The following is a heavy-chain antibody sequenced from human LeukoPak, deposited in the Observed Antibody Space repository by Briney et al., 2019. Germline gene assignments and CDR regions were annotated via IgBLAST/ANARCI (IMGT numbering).Heavy chain of an antibody. J-gene: IGHJ4*02. D-gene: IGHD3-9*01. V-gene: IGHV3-11*01. CDR3: ARGGADFDVSTAWWGGSGVYFDS. CDR1: GFTFSDYY. CDR2: ITGSGTTI. Sequence: GGSLRLSCAASGFTFSDYYMSWIRQAPGKGLEWLSFITGSGTTIYYADSVKGRFTISRDNANKSLYLQMDSLRADDSAVYYCARGGADFDVSTAWWGGSGVYFDSWGQGTLVTVSS.